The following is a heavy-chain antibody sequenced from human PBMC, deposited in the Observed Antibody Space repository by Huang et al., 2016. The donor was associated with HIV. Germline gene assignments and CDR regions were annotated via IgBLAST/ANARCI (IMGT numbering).Heavy chain of an antibody. CDR2: FIPMFGAP. CDR3: ARWEAAADNNLFDP. J-gene: IGHJ5*02. V-gene: IGHV1-69*01. CDR1: GGSFSSCG. D-gene: IGHD6-13*01. Sequence: VQLVQSGAEVKKPGSSVKVSCRAAGGSFSSCGISWVRQAPGQGLEWTGWFIPMFGAPNCAQKFQGSGTITADVSTRTAYMELSRLRSDDAAVYYCARWEAAADNNLFDPWCQGTLVTVSS.